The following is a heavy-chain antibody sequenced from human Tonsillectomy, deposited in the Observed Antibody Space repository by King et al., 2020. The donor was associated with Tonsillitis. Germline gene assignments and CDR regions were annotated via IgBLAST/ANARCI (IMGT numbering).Heavy chain of an antibody. CDR3: VLRGGSWFDP. J-gene: IGHJ5*02. D-gene: IGHD3-16*01. CDR2: ISAYNGNT. Sequence: QLVQSGAEVKKPGASVNVSCKASGYTFTSYAFSWVRQAPGQGLEWMGWISAYNGNTNYAQKLQGRVTMTTDTSTSTAYMELRSLKSDDPAVYYCVLRGGSWFDPWGQGTLVTVSS. CDR1: GYTFTSYA. V-gene: IGHV1-18*01.